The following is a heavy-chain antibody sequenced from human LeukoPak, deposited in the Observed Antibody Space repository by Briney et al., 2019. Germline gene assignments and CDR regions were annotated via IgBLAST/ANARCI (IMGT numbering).Heavy chain of an antibody. Sequence: KSGGSLRLSCAASGFTFSGYSMNWVRQAPGKGLEWVSSISSSSSYIYYADSVKGRFTISRDNAKNSLYLQMNSLRAEDTAVYYCARDEDSTVTTADWGQGTLVTVSS. D-gene: IGHD4-11*01. CDR3: ARDEDSTVTTAD. J-gene: IGHJ4*02. CDR2: ISSSSSYI. CDR1: GFTFSGYS. V-gene: IGHV3-21*01.